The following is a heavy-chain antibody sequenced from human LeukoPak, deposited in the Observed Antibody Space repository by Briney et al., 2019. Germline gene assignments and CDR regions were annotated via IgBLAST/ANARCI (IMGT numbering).Heavy chain of an antibody. CDR1: GGSISRYY. J-gene: IGHJ4*02. CDR3: ARDRGYDFWSGYLYD. Sequence: SETLSLTCTVAGGSISRYYWGWVRQPPGGVRGWMGYIYYIGSTKYNPSLKRRVTIPVDTSTNQSSLNLSSVTAADTAVYYCARDRGYDFWSGYLYDWGQGTLVTVSS. V-gene: IGHV4-59*01. D-gene: IGHD3-3*01. CDR2: IYYIGST.